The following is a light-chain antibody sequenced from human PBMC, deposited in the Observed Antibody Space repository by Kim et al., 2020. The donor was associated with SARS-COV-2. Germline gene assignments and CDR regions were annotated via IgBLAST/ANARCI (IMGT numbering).Light chain of an antibody. J-gene: IGKJ2*01. CDR3: QQYFDFPYT. CDR1: QNIALY. Sequence: SACPGNKVTITCRLTQNIALYLAWFQQRPGKAPQLLIYAAYTLHTGAPSRFSGSGSGTDFTLTINPLQSEDSATYFCQQYFDFPYTFGQGTKREI. CDR2: AAY. V-gene: IGKV1D-8*02.